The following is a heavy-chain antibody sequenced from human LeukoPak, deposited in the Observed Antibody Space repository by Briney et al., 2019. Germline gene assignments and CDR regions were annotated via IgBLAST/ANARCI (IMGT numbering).Heavy chain of an antibody. CDR2: INHSGST. Sequence: SETLSLTCAVYGGSFSVYYWSWIRQPPGKGLEWIGEINHSGSTNYNPSLKSRVTISVDTSKNQFSLKLSSVTAADTAVYYCARGVAGDQPHFDYWGQGTLVTVSS. CDR1: GGSFSVYY. CDR3: ARGVAGDQPHFDY. D-gene: IGHD6-19*01. V-gene: IGHV4-34*01. J-gene: IGHJ4*02.